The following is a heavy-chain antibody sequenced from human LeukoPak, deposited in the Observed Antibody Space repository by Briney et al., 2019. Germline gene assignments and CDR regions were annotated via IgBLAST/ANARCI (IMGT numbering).Heavy chain of an antibody. J-gene: IGHJ4*02. CDR2: INHSGST. Sequence: SETLSLTCTVSGDSINSNNYYWSWIRQPPGKGLEWIGEINHSGSTNYNPSLKSRVTISVDTSKNQFSLKLSSVTAADTAVYYCARGLGFWSGYYGQDYWGQGTLVTVSS. D-gene: IGHD3-3*01. CDR1: GDSINSNNYY. CDR3: ARGLGFWSGYYGQDY. V-gene: IGHV4-39*07.